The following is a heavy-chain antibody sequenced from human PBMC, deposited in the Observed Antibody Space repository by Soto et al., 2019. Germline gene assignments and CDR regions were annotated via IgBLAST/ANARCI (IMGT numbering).Heavy chain of an antibody. D-gene: IGHD5-18*01. Sequence: GASVKVSCKASGGSFSSYAISWVRQAPGQGLEWMGGIIPIFGTANYAQKFQGRVTITADESTSTAYMELSSLRSEDTAVYYCARVEVNRGYSYGAHYYYYGMDVWGQGTTVTVSS. J-gene: IGHJ6*02. CDR3: ARVEVNRGYSYGAHYYYYGMDV. V-gene: IGHV1-69*13. CDR2: IIPIFGTA. CDR1: GGSFSSYA.